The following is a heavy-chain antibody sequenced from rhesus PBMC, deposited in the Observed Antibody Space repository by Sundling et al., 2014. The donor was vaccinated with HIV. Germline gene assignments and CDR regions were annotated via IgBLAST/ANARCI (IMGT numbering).Heavy chain of an antibody. D-gene: IGHD1-44*02. CDR3: AREEWQLYVDY. CDR2: INANSGST. J-gene: IGHJ4*01. CDR1: GASISSYW. Sequence: QVQLQESGPGLVKPSETLSLTCTVSGASISSYWWSWIRQPPGKGLEWIGEINANSGSTNYNPSLKSRVTISIDTSKNQFSLKLTSVTAADTAVYYCAREEWQLYVDYWGQGVLVTVSS. V-gene: IGHV4-80*01.